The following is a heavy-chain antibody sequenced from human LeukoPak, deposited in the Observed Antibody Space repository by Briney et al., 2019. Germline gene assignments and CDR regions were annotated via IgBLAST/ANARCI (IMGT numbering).Heavy chain of an antibody. D-gene: IGHD3-22*01. J-gene: IGHJ4*02. V-gene: IGHV3-49*04. CDR2: IRSKANGGTT. CDR1: GLTLGDYA. Sequence: GGSLRLSCTTSGLTLGDYAVTWVRQAPGKGLEWVGFIRSKANGGTTEYAASVKGRFTISRDDSRSIAYLEMNSLKIEDTAVYYCTTGSYYDSSGYRFDYWGQGTLVTVSS. CDR3: TTGSYYDSSGYRFDY.